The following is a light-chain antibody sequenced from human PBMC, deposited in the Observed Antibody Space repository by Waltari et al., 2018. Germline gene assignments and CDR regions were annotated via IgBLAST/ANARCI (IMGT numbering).Light chain of an antibody. CDR3: QQRSNWLT. Sequence: EIVLTQSPATLSLSAGESATLSCRASQSVSSYLAWYQQKLGQAPRLLIYDASNRATGIPARFSGSGSGTDFTLTISSLEPEDFAVYYCQQRSNWLTFGGGTKVEIK. CDR2: DAS. CDR1: QSVSSY. V-gene: IGKV3-11*01. J-gene: IGKJ4*01.